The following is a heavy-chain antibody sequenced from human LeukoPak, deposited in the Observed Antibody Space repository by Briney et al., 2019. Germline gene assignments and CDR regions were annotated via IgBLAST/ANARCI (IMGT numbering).Heavy chain of an antibody. CDR3: AKDLAQGHPFYYFDY. V-gene: IGHV3-30*18. D-gene: IGHD3-3*01. J-gene: IGHJ4*02. Sequence: PGGSLRLSCAASGFTFSSYGMHWVRQAPGKGLEWVAVISYDGSNKYYADSVKGRFTISRDNSKNTLYLQMNSLRAEDTAVYYCAKDLAQGHPFYYFDYWGQGTLVTVSS. CDR1: GFTFSSYG. CDR2: ISYDGSNK.